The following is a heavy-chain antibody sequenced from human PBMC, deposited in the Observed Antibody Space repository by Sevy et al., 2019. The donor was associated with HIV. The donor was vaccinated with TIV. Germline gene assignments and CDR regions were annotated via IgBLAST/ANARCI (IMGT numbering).Heavy chain of an antibody. CDR2: PSESGTKT. J-gene: IGHJ6*03. D-gene: IGHD4-17*01. Sequence: GSLRLSCAASGFTLNSFAMSWVRQAPGKGLEWVSSPSESGTKTYYADSVKGRFTISRDNSKNTLYLRMNSLRAEDTAIYYCARSSGAGEAYYYYYFYMDVWGKGATVTVSS. V-gene: IGHV3-23*01. CDR1: GFTLNSFA. CDR3: ARSSGAGEAYYYYYFYMDV.